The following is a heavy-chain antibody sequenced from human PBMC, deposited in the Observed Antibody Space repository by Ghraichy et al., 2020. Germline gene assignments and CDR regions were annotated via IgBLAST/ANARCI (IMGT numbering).Heavy chain of an antibody. J-gene: IGHJ6*03. CDR3: ARGYRRGYCSSTSCYYDYYYYYMDV. CDR2: IYYSGST. D-gene: IGHD2-2*01. Sequence: SQTLSLTCTVSGGSISSYYWSWIRQPPGKGLEWIGYIYYSGSTNYNPSLKSRVIISVDTSKNQFSLKLSSVTAADTAVYYCARGYRRGYCSSTSCYYDYYYYYMDVWGKGTTVTVSS. CDR1: GGSISSYY. V-gene: IGHV4-59*01.